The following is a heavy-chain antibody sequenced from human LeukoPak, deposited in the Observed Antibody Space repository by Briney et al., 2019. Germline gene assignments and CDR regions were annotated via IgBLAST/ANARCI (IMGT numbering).Heavy chain of an antibody. CDR2: IIPIFGIA. Sequence: SVKVPCKASGGTFSSYAISWVRQAPGQGLEWMGRIIPIFGIANYAQKFQGRVTITADKSTSTAYMELSSLRSEDTAVYYCARAASQGPPYYFDYWGQGTLVTVSS. CDR1: GGTFSSYA. CDR3: ARAASQGPPYYFDY. V-gene: IGHV1-69*04. J-gene: IGHJ4*02.